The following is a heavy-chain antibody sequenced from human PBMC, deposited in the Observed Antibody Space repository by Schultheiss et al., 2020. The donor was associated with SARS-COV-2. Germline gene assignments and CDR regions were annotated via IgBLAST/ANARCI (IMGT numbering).Heavy chain of an antibody. CDR1: GGSISSGDYY. CDR2: IYYSGST. J-gene: IGHJ1*01. CDR3: ARGLQYSSGWPPAEYFQH. D-gene: IGHD6-19*01. V-gene: IGHV4-31*03. Sequence: SETLSLTCTVSGGSISSGDYYWSWIRQHPGKGLEWIGYIYYSGSTYYNPSLKSRVTISVDTSKNQFSLKLSSVTAADTAVYYCARGLQYSSGWPPAEYFQHWGQGTLVTVSS.